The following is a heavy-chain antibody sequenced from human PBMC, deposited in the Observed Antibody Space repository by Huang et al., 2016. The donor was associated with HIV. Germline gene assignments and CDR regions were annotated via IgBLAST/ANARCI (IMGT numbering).Heavy chain of an antibody. J-gene: IGHJ4*02. CDR1: GYTLTELS. V-gene: IGHV1-24*01. D-gene: IGHD3-22*01. CDR2: LEPEDGET. CDR3: ATVYRRFRNHDSGDYYFDY. Sequence: QVQLVQSGAEVKKPGASVKVSCKVSGYTLTELSMHWVRQAPGKGLGWMGVLEPEDGETSYEQKCQGRVTMTEDTSTDTAYMELSSLRSEDTAVYYCATVYRRFRNHDSGDYYFDYWDQGTLVTVSS.